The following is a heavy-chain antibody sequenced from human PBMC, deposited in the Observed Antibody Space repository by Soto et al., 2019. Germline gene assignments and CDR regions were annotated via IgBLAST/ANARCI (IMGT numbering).Heavy chain of an antibody. CDR1: GYTFTGYY. Sequence: ASVKVSCKASGYTFTGYYMHWVRQAPGQGLERMGWINPNSGGTNYAQKFQGWVTMTRDTSISTAYMELSRLRSDDTAVYYCARVGSRYYYGMDVWGQGTTVTVSS. J-gene: IGHJ6*02. CDR3: ARVGSRYYYGMDV. V-gene: IGHV1-2*04. D-gene: IGHD2-15*01. CDR2: INPNSGGT.